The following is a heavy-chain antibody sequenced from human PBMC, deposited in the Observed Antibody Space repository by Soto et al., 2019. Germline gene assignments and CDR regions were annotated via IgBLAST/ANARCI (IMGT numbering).Heavy chain of an antibody. CDR1: GFTFSTYA. D-gene: IGHD6-13*01. CDR2: ISYDGNTK. J-gene: IGHJ4*01. CDR3: ARVRALEIAVRPVDY. V-gene: IGHV3-30-3*01. Sequence: GGSLRLSCAASGFTFSTYAMHWVRQAPGKGLEWLAVISYDGNTKYYADSVKGRFTISRDNSKNTLYLQMNGLRAEDTAIYYCARVRALEIAVRPVDYWGHGTLVTVSS.